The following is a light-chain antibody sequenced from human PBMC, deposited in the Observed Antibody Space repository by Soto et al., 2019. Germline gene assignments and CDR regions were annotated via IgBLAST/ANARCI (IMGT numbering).Light chain of an antibody. V-gene: IGLV2-14*01. CDR3: SSYTSRTLYV. Sequence: QSALTQPASVSGSPGQSITISCTGTSSDVGTYNYVSWYQQHSGKAPKLMIYEVSNRPSGVSNRFSGSKSGNTASLTISGLRAEDEADYHCSSYTSRTLYVFGTGTKVTVL. CDR2: EVS. CDR1: SSDVGTYNY. J-gene: IGLJ1*01.